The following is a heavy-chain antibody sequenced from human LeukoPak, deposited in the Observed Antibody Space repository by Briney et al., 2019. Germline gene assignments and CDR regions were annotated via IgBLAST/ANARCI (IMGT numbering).Heavy chain of an antibody. D-gene: IGHD5-24*01. V-gene: IGHV4-39*07. CDR1: GGSISSSSYY. CDR2: IYYSGST. J-gene: IGHJ4*02. Sequence: TETLSLTCTVSGGSISSSSYYWGWIRQPPGKGLEWIGNIYYSGSTYYNPSLKSRVTISVDTSKNQFSLKLSSVTAADTAVYYCARDGYNPIDYWGQGTLVTVSS. CDR3: ARDGYNPIDY.